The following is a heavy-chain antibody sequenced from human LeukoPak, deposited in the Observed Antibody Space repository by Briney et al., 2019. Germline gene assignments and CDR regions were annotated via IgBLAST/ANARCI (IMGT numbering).Heavy chain of an antibody. CDR1: GFTFSDYY. J-gene: IGHJ4*02. CDR3: ARDRSYYGSGRIDY. V-gene: IGHV3-11*01. Sequence: PGGSLRLSCAASGFTFSDYYMSWIRPAPGKGLEWVSYISSSGSTIYYADSVKGRLTISRDNAKNSLYLQMNSLRAEDTAVYYCARDRSYYGSGRIDYWGQGTLVTVSS. CDR2: ISSSGSTI. D-gene: IGHD3-10*01.